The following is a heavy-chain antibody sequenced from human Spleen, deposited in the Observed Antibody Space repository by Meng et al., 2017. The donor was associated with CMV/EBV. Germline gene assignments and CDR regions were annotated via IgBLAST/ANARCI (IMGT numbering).Heavy chain of an antibody. D-gene: IGHD5-12*01. CDR3: ANRYSGYEDVWYFDY. V-gene: IGHV3-30*02. CDR2: IRKDGSKK. CDR1: GFTFSSYW. J-gene: IGHJ4*02. Sequence: GESLKISCAASGFTFSSYWMHWVRQAPGKGLEWVAFIRKDGSKKYYADSVKGRFTISRDNSKNTLYLQMDSLRVEDTAVYYCANRYSGYEDVWYFDYWGQGTLVTVSS.